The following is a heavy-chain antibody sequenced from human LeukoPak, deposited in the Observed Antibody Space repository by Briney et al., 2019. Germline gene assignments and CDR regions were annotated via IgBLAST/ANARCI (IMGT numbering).Heavy chain of an antibody. CDR3: ARGYCSGDPCYLDY. Sequence: GESLKMSCKGSGFSFTNYWIGWVRQMPGKGLEWMGTIYPVDFDTRYSPSFQGQVTISADKSISTAYLQWSSLKASDTAMYYCARGYCSGDPCYLDYWGQGTLVTVSS. CDR1: GFSFTNYW. CDR2: IYPVDFDT. V-gene: IGHV5-51*01. D-gene: IGHD2-15*01. J-gene: IGHJ4*02.